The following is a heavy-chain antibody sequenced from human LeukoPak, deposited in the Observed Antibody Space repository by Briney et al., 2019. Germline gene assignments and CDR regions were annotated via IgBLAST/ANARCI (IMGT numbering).Heavy chain of an antibody. J-gene: IGHJ3*01. CDR2: IYHSGST. D-gene: IGHD3-22*01. CDR1: GGSISSSNW. CDR3: ARDPNYYDSKGAFDV. V-gene: IGHV4-4*02. Sequence: SGTLSLTCAVSGGSISSSNWWSWVRQPPGKGLEWIGEIYHSGSTNYNPSLKSRVTISVDKSKNQFSLKLSSVTAADTAVYYCARDPNYYDSKGAFDVWGQGTMVTVSS.